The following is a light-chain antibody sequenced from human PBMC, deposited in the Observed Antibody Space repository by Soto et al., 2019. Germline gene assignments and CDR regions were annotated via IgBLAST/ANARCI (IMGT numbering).Light chain of an antibody. CDR1: QTISSW. V-gene: IGKV1-5*03. Sequence: VQRTHSPSTLSGTVRYRVTITFLASQTISSWLAWYQQKPGKAPKLLIYKASTLKSGVPSRFSGSGSGTEFTLVISSLQPDDFATYYCQQYNSYSVTFGQGTKVDIK. J-gene: IGKJ1*01. CDR2: KAS. CDR3: QQYNSYSVT.